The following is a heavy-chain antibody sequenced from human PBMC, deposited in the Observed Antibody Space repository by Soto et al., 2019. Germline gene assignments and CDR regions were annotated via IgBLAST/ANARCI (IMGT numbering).Heavy chain of an antibody. J-gene: IGHJ5*02. V-gene: IGHV1-8*01. CDR1: GYTLIMYY. CDR2: MNPNSGNT. Sequence: ASVKVSCKASGYTLIMYYIHWMRQATGQGLEWMGWMNPNSGNTGYAQKFQGRVTMTRNTSISTAYMELSSLRSEDTAVYYCAREVSYWFDPWGQGTLVTVYS. CDR3: AREVSYWFDP. D-gene: IGHD2-8*01.